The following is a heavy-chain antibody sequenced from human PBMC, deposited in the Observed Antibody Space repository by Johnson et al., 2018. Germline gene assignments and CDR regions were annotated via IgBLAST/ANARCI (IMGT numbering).Heavy chain of an antibody. CDR3: ARDQGAYEGGMNLFQH. Sequence: QVRLVEAGGGLVQPGGSLRLSCAASGFTFSNAWMNWVREAPGKGLEWVAVISYDESNKYYADSVKGRFTNSRENSKNTLYLQMNSLRAEDTAVYNCARDQGAYEGGMNLFQHWGQGTLVTVSS. V-gene: IGHV3-30*03. D-gene: IGHD1-26*01. CDR2: ISYDESNK. CDR1: GFTFSNAW. J-gene: IGHJ1*01.